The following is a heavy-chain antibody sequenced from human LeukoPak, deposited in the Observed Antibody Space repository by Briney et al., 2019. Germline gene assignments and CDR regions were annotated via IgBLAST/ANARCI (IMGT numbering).Heavy chain of an antibody. CDR1: GGSISSYY. Sequence: SETLSLTCTVSGGSISSYYWSWIRQPPGKGLEWIGHIYYSGSTNYNPSLKSRVTISVDTAKNQFSLKLSSVTAADTAVYYCAREGTPAGAFDIWGQGTMVTVSS. V-gene: IGHV4-59*01. CDR2: IYYSGST. J-gene: IGHJ3*02. D-gene: IGHD1-7*01. CDR3: AREGTPAGAFDI.